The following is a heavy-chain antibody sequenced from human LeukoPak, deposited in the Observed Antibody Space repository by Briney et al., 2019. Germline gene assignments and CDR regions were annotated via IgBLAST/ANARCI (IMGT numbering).Heavy chain of an antibody. Sequence: GEALKISCSASGYIITSYCNSWGRHLPGKGVVWMGIIYSSDSDTRYTASFKGQFTISADNSNSTAYLQWSSLKASDTAMYYCARPVTGNTAMEANDSWGQGTLVTVSS. CDR1: GYIITSYC. CDR2: IYSSDSDT. J-gene: IGHJ4*02. V-gene: IGHV5-51*01. D-gene: IGHD5-18*01. CDR3: ARPVTGNTAMEANDS.